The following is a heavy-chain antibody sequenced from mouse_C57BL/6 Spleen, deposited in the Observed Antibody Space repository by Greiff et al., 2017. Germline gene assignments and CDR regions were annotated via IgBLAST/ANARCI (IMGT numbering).Heavy chain of an antibody. CDR2: IHPNSGST. D-gene: IGHD2-1*01. Sequence: QVQLQQPGAELVKPGASVKLSCKASGYTFTSYWMHWVKQRPGQVLEWIGMIHPNSGSTNYNEKFKSKATLTVDKSSSTAYMQLSSLTSEDSAVYYCARHGNGDYYAMDYWGQGTSVTVSS. CDR1: GYTFTSYW. CDR3: ARHGNGDYYAMDY. V-gene: IGHV1-64*01. J-gene: IGHJ4*01.